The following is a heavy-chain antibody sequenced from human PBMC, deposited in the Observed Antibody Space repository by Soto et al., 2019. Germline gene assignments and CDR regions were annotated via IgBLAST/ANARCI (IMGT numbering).Heavy chain of an antibody. CDR3: ARDSDWYSSGLNPFDY. V-gene: IGHV6-1*01. D-gene: IGHD6-19*01. J-gene: IGHJ4*02. CDR2: TYYRSKWYN. CDR1: GDSVSSNSAA. Sequence: QSQTLSLTCAISGDSVSSNSAAWNWIRQSPSRGLEWLGGTYYRSKWYNDYAVSVKSRITINPDTSKNQFSLQLNSVTPEDTAVYYCARDSDWYSSGLNPFDYWGQGTLVTVSS.